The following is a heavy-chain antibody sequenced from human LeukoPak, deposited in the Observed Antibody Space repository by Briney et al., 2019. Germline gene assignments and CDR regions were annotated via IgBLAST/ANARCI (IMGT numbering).Heavy chain of an antibody. D-gene: IGHD6-13*01. J-gene: IGHJ4*02. CDR1: GYTYTSYG. V-gene: IGHV1-18*01. CDR3: ARVPWGIAAAGTPYYAYYFDY. CDR2: ISAYNGNT. Sequence: ASVKVSCKASGYTYTSYGISWVRQAPGQGLEWMGWISAYNGNTNYAQKLQGRVTMTTDTSTSTAYMELRSLRSDDTAVYYCARVPWGIAAAGTPYYAYYFDYWGQGTLVTVSS.